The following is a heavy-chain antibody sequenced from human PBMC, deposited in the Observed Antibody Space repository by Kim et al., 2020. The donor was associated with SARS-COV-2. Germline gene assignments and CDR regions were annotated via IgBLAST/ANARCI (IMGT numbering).Heavy chain of an antibody. V-gene: IGHV3-11*01. D-gene: IGHD4-17*01. Sequence: RITISRDNAKNSLYLQMNSLRAEDTAVYYCARDVEDIFYDYGDRLASSDYWGQGTLVTVSS. J-gene: IGHJ4*02. CDR3: ARDVEDIFYDYGDRLASSDY.